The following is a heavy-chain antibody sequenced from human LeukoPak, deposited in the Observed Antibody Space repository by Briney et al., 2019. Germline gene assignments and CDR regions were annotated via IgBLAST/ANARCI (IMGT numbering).Heavy chain of an antibody. D-gene: IGHD6-19*01. CDR2: ISGSGGST. CDR3: ARDDKYSSGPPWDYYYYYMDV. Sequence: GGSLRLSCAASGFTFSSYGMSWVRQAPGKGLEWVSAISGSGGSTYYADSVKGRFTISRDNAKNSLYLEMNSLRAEDTAVYYCARDDKYSSGPPWDYYYYYMDVWGKGTTVTVSS. J-gene: IGHJ6*03. V-gene: IGHV3-23*01. CDR1: GFTFSSYG.